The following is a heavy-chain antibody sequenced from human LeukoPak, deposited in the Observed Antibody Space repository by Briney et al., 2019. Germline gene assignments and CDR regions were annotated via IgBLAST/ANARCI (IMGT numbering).Heavy chain of an antibody. CDR3: ARVTDYDSSGYYLSY. Sequence: QPGGSLRLSCAASGFTVSSNYMSWVRQAPGKGLEWVSVIYSGGSTYYADSVKGRFTISRDNSKNTLYLQMNSLRAEDTAVYYCARVTDYDSSGYYLSYWGQGTLVTVSS. V-gene: IGHV3-53*01. J-gene: IGHJ4*02. D-gene: IGHD3-22*01. CDR2: IYSGGST. CDR1: GFTVSSNY.